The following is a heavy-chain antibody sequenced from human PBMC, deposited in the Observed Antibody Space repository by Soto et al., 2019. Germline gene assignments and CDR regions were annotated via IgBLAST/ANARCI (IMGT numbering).Heavy chain of an antibody. CDR1: GGSINSNGFY. CDR2: FHSSGST. CDR3: ARHNWNYGVS. V-gene: IGHV4-39*01. J-gene: IGHJ5*02. Sequence: QLQLQESGPGLVKPSETLSLTCTVSGGSINSNGFYGGWIRQPPGKGLEWIGTFHSSGSTLYSPSLKSRVAIPVDTTNNQFSLKLTSVTAADTAVYYCARHNWNYGVSWGQGTLVTVSS. D-gene: IGHD1-7*01.